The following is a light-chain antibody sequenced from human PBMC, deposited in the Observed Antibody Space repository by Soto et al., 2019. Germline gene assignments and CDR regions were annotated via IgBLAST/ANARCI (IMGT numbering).Light chain of an antibody. CDR1: QSVSSNH. Sequence: EIVLTQSPGTLSLSPGERATLYCRASQSVSSNHLAWYQRKPGQAPRLLIYGGSSRATGIPVRFSGSGSETDFTLTITRLEPEDFAMYYCQQYSSSRTFGQGTKVNIK. V-gene: IGKV3-20*01. CDR3: QQYSSSRT. J-gene: IGKJ1*01. CDR2: GGS.